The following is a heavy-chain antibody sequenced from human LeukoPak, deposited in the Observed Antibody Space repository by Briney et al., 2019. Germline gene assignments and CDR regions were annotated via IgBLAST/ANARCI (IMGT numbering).Heavy chain of an antibody. D-gene: IGHD2-21*02. CDR3: TAEWPGDSYPFDY. CDR2: VKSKADGETI. V-gene: IGHV3-15*01. J-gene: IGHJ4*02. CDR1: GFTFSSAC. Sequence: GGSLRLSCAASGFTFSSACMSWVRQAPGKGLEWVGRVKSKADGETIHYAATVKDRFTISRDDSTNTQYLQMNSLKTEDTAVYYCTAEWPGDSYPFDYWGQGTLVTVSS.